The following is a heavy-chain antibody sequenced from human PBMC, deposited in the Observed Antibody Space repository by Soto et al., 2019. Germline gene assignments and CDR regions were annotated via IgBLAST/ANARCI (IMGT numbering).Heavy chain of an antibody. CDR1: GFTFSNSG. CDR2: ITYDGSNK. CDR3: AKGTSGWYSDFDY. V-gene: IGHV3-30*18. Sequence: QVQLAESGGGVVQPGRSLRLSCAASGFTFSNSGMHWVRQAPGKGLEWVAVITYDGSNKYYADSVKGRFAISRDNSKNTLYLQMNSLRAEDTAVYYCAKGTSGWYSDFDYWGQGTLVTVSS. D-gene: IGHD6-19*01. J-gene: IGHJ4*02.